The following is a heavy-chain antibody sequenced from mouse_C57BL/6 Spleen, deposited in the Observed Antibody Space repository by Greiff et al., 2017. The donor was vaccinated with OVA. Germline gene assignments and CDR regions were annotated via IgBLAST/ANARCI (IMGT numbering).Heavy chain of an antibody. V-gene: IGHV1-64*01. CDR2: IHPNSGST. CDR3: SSKKCRDWYFDV. Sequence: QVQLQQPGAELVKPGASVKLSCKASGYTFTSYWMHWVKQRPGQGLEWIGMIHPNSGSTNYNEKFKSKATLTVDKSSSTAYMQLSSLTSEDAAVYDCSSKKCRDWYFDVWGTGTTVTVSS. CDR1: GYTFTSYW. J-gene: IGHJ1*03. D-gene: IGHD2-5*01.